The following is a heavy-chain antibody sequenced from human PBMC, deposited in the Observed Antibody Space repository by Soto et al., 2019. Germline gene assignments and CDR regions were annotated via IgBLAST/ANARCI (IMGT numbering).Heavy chain of an antibody. CDR1: GYTFTSYD. CDR3: ARVWGYCSSTSCFLWNYYYYMDV. J-gene: IGHJ6*03. V-gene: IGHV1-8*01. Sequence: ASVKVSCKASGYTFTSYDIKWVRQATGQGLEWMRWMNPNSGNTGYAQKFQGRVTMTRNTSISTAYMELSSLRSEDTAVYYCARVWGYCSSTSCFLWNYYYYMDVWGKGTTVTVSS. D-gene: IGHD2-2*01. CDR2: MNPNSGNT.